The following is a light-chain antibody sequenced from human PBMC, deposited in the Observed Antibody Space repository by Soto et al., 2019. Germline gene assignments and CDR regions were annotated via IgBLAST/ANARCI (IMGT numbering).Light chain of an antibody. CDR1: QSVSNW. J-gene: IGKJ5*01. CDR3: QQRNYWQVT. V-gene: IGKV1-5*01. Sequence: DIQMTQSPSTLSASVGDRVTITCRASQSVSNWLAWYQQKRGKAPELLIYDASSLKSGVPARFSGSGSGTDFTLTISSLEPEDFAVYYCQQRNYWQVTFGQGTRLEIK. CDR2: DAS.